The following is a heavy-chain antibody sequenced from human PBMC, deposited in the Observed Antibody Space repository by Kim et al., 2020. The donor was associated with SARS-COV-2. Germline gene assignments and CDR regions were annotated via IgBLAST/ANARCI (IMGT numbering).Heavy chain of an antibody. CDR1: GFTFSSYG. Sequence: GGSLRLSCAASGFTFSSYGMHWVRQAPGKGLEWVAVISYDGSNKYYADSVKGRFTISRDNSKNTLYLQMNSLRAEDTAVYYCAKGKIYCSGGSCYFDYWGQGTLVTVSS. CDR3: AKGKIYCSGGSCYFDY. J-gene: IGHJ4*02. V-gene: IGHV3-30*18. CDR2: ISYDGSNK. D-gene: IGHD2-15*01.